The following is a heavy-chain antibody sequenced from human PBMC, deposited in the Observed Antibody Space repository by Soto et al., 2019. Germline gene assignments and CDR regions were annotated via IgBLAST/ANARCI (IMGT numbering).Heavy chain of an antibody. V-gene: IGHV4-39*01. CDR2: IYYSGST. Sequence: SSETLSLTCTVSGGSISSSSYYWGWIRQPPGKGLEWIGSIYYSGSTYYNPSLKSRVTISVDTSKNQFSLKLSSVTAADTAVYYCARPVSDYGDYPGHFDYWGQGTLVTVSS. CDR3: ARPVSDYGDYPGHFDY. CDR1: GGSISSSSYY. D-gene: IGHD4-17*01. J-gene: IGHJ4*02.